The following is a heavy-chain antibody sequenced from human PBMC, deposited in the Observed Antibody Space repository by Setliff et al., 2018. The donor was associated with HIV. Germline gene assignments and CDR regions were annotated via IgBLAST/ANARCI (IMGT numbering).Heavy chain of an antibody. CDR1: GGSISSSTYY. V-gene: IGHV4-39*01. CDR2: IYYSGST. Sequence: PSETLSLTCTVSGGSISSSTYYWGWIRQPPGKGLEWIGTIYYSGSTYYNPSLKSRLTISVDTSKNQFSLKLSSVTAAGTAVYYCSRQKFVWGVVDHASPADLWGQGTLVTVSS. CDR3: SRQKFVWGVVDHASPADL. J-gene: IGHJ5*02. D-gene: IGHD3-3*01.